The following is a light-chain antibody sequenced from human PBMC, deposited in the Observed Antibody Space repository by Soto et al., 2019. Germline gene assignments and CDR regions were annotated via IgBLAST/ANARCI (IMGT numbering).Light chain of an antibody. CDR2: GST. Sequence: PPMSWAPRPGGPLLCTGRSSHHRAGYDAHWFQQVPGAAPKLLIYGSTNRPSGVPDRFSGSKSGTSASLAITGLQAEDEADYYCQSYDSSLGGNYVFGTGTKV. J-gene: IGLJ1*01. V-gene: IGLV1-40*01. CDR1: SSHHRAGYD. CDR3: QSYDSSLGGNYV.